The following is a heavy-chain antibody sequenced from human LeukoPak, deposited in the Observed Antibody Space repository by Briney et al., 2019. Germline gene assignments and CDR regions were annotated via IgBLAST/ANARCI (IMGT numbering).Heavy chain of an antibody. CDR3: ARNGGSGVSEHYYDSSGYYYVEY. CDR1: GGTFSSYA. D-gene: IGHD3-22*01. J-gene: IGHJ4*02. CDR2: IIPILGIA. V-gene: IGHV1-69*04. Sequence: SVKVSCKASGGTFSSYAISWVRQAPGQGLEWMGRIIPILGIANYAQKFQGRVTITADKSTSTAYMELSSLRSEDTAVYYCARNGGSGVSEHYYDSSGYYYVEYWGQGTLVTASS.